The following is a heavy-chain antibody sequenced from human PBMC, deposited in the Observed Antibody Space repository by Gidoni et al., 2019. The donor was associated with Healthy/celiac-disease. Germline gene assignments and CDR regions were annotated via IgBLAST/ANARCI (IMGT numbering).Heavy chain of an antibody. CDR1: GLTFSRYA. J-gene: IGHJ4*02. Sequence: EVPLLESGGGLVQPGGSLRLSCAASGLTFSRYAMSWVRQAAGKGLEWVSAISGSGGSTYYADSVKGRFTISRDNYKNTLYLQMNSLRAEDKAVYYCVGTRAVVGIILPYFDYWGQGTLVTVSS. V-gene: IGHV3-23*01. CDR2: ISGSGGST. CDR3: VGTRAVVGIILPYFDY. D-gene: IGHD3-22*01.